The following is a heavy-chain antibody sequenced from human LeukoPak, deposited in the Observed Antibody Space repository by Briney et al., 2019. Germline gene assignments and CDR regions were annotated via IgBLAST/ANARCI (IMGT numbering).Heavy chain of an antibody. Sequence: SVKVSCKASGYTFTSYGISWVRQAPGQGLEWMGGIIPIFGTANYAQKFQGRVTITADESTSTAYMELSSLRSEDTAVYYCAREYYDSSAPGYFDYWGQGTLVTVSS. J-gene: IGHJ4*02. CDR1: GYTFTSYG. CDR2: IIPIFGTA. V-gene: IGHV1-69*13. CDR3: AREYYDSSAPGYFDY. D-gene: IGHD3-22*01.